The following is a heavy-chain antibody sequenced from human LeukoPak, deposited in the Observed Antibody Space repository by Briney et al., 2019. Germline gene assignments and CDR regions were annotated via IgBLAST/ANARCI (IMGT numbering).Heavy chain of an antibody. Sequence: GGSLRLSCAASGFTVSSNYMSWVRQAPGKGLEWVSVIYSGGSTYYADSVKGRFTISRDNSKNTLYLQMNSLRAEDTAVYYCARVRGDYYGSGIGNWFDPWGQGTLVTVSS. CDR3: ARVRGDYYGSGIGNWFDP. D-gene: IGHD3-10*01. V-gene: IGHV3-66*01. CDR2: IYSGGST. CDR1: GFTVSSNY. J-gene: IGHJ5*02.